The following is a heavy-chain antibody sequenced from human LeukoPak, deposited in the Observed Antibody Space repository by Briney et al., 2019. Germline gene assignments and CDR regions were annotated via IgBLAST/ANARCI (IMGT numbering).Heavy chain of an antibody. V-gene: IGHV1-3*01. Sequence: ASVKVSCKASGYTFINYAINWGRQAPGQRPEWIGWINAGNGNTKYSQKLQGRVTITRDTSASTAYMELSSLTSEDTGIYYCARGPRAAADDYWGQGTLVTVSS. CDR1: GYTFINYA. CDR2: INAGNGNT. D-gene: IGHD6-13*01. J-gene: IGHJ4*02. CDR3: ARGPRAAADDY.